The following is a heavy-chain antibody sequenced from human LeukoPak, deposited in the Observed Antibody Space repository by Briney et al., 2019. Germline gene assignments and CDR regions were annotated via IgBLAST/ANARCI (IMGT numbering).Heavy chain of an antibody. CDR3: ARIEAVAATPYYFDY. Sequence: PSETLSLTCTVSGGSISSSSYYWGWIRQPPGKGLEWIGSIYYSGSTYYNPSLKSRVTISVDTSKNQFSLKLSSVTAADTAVYDCARIEAVAATPYYFDYWGQGTLVTVSS. J-gene: IGHJ4*02. CDR1: GGSISSSSYY. CDR2: IYYSGST. D-gene: IGHD2-15*01. V-gene: IGHV4-39*01.